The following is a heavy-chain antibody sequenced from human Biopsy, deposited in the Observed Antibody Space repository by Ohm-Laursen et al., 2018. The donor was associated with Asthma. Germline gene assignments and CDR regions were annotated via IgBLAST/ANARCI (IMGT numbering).Heavy chain of an antibody. CDR1: GFTFSGSW. CDR2: IKPDGSQT. CDR3: ARVSSYWAFDP. V-gene: IGHV3-7*01. Sequence: SLRLSCTASGFTFSGSWMIWVRQAPGKGLQWLAFIKPDGSQTYYTDSVKGRFTISRDNAKNTLYLQMNSLRAEDTALYYCARVSSYWAFDPWGQGTLVTVSS. D-gene: IGHD3-16*02. J-gene: IGHJ5*02.